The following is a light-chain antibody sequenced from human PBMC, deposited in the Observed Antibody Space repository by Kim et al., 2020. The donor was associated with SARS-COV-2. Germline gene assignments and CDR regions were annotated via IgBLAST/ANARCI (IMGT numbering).Light chain of an antibody. V-gene: IGLV3-1*01. CDR1: KLVNKY. CDR3: QTWDNSASAVV. Sequence: SYELTQPPSVSVSQGQTAIITCSGDKLVNKYVCWYQQKPGKSPVVLIYQDNKRPSGIPERFTGSNSGNTATLTISGTQAMDEADYYCQTWDNSASAVVFGGGTKVTVL. CDR2: QDN. J-gene: IGLJ2*01.